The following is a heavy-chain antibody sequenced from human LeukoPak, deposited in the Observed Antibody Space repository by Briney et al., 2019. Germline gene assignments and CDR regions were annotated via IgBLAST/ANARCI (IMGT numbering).Heavy chain of an antibody. CDR1: GGSFSGYY. D-gene: IGHD3-3*01. J-gene: IGHJ6*02. V-gene: IGHV4-34*01. CDR3: AGLGVTQQYYYGMDV. Sequence: SETLSLTCAVYGGSFSGYYWSWIRQPPGKGPEWIGEINHSGSTNYNPSLKSRVTISVDTSKNQFSLKLSSVTAADTAVYYCAGLGVTQQYYYGMDVWGQGTTVTVSS. CDR2: INHSGST.